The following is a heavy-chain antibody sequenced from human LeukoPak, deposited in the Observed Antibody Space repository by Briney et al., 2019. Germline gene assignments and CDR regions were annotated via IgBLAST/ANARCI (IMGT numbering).Heavy chain of an antibody. V-gene: IGHV4-59*01. D-gene: IGHD3-10*01. CDR1: GGSISSYY. CDR2: IYYSGST. Sequence: SETLSLTCTVSGGSISSYYWSWIRQPPGKGLEWIGYIYYSGSTNYNPSLKSRVTISVDTSKNQFSLKLSSVTAADTAVYYCAREAKLDYGSGSSDAFDIWGQGTMVTVSS. CDR3: AREAKLDYGSGSSDAFDI. J-gene: IGHJ3*02.